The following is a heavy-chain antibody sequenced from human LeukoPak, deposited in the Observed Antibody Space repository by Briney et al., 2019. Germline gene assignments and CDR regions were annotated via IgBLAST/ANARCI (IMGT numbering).Heavy chain of an antibody. V-gene: IGHV4-4*07. Sequence: SETLSLTCTVSGGSISNYHWSWIRQPAGKGLEWIGQIHASGSTNYNPPLKSRVTMSIDTTEDQVSLTIRSVTAADTAFYYCARRDISSGWSFDYWGQGTLVTVSS. D-gene: IGHD6-19*01. CDR1: GGSISNYH. CDR3: ARRDISSGWSFDY. J-gene: IGHJ4*02. CDR2: IHASGST.